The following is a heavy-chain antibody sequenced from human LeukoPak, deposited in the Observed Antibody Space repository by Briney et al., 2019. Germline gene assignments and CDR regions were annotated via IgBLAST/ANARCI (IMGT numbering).Heavy chain of an antibody. CDR3: ARVKYSGGPDAFDI. Sequence: PSEALSLTCTVSGGSISSYYWSWIRQPPGKGLEWIGYIYYSGSTNYNPSLKSRVTISVDTSKNQFSLKLSSVTAADTAVYYCARVKYSGGPDAFDIWGQGTMVTVSS. CDR2: IYYSGST. V-gene: IGHV4-59*01. D-gene: IGHD5-12*01. J-gene: IGHJ3*02. CDR1: GGSISSYY.